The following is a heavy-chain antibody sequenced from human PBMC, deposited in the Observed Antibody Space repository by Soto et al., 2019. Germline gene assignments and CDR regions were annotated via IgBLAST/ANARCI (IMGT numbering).Heavy chain of an antibody. V-gene: IGHV3-30*14. J-gene: IGHJ4*02. CDR1: GFAFRSHA. Sequence: PGGSLRLSWTASGFAFRSHAMQWVRQAPGQGLELVTDITSDGDTKYIADSLKGRCTIYRANFESTMSHPMNNLRPGNSARYYCTRSSVIREAPRRLDFWDPGTLVTVSS. CDR3: TRSSVIREAPRRLDF. CDR2: ITSDGDTK.